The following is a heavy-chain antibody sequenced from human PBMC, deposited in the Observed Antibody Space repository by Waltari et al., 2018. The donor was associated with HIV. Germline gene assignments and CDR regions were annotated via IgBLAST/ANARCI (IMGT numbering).Heavy chain of an antibody. J-gene: IGHJ4*02. CDR3: ARDPRDEYGDGLDS. V-gene: IGHV4-38-2*02. Sequence: QVQLQESGPGLVKPSETLSLTCDVSGYSISRGSYGGWIRQPPGKGLLWIGSIWHSGTTYYNPSLKSRVTISVDTSYNQFSLKLTSVTAADTAVYYCARDPRDEYGDGLDSWGQGILVTVSS. CDR2: IWHSGTT. D-gene: IGHD4-17*01. CDR1: GYSISRGSY.